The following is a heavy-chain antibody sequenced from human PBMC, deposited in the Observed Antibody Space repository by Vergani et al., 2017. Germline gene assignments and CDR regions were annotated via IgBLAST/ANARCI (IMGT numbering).Heavy chain of an antibody. V-gene: IGHV3-23*01. D-gene: IGHD6-19*01. CDR2: ISGSGGST. CDR3: AKDSLWAVAGFPVRY. J-gene: IGHJ4*02. CDR1: GFTFSSYA. Sequence: EVQLLESRGGLVQPGGSLRLSCAASGFTFSSYAMSWVRQAPGKGLEWVSAISGSGGSTYYADSVKGRFTISRDNSKNTLYLQMNSLRAEDTAVYYCAKDSLWAVAGFPVRYWGQGTLVTVSS.